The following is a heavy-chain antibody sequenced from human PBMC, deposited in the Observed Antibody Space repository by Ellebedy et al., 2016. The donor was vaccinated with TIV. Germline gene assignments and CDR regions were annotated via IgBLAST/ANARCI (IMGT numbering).Heavy chain of an antibody. J-gene: IGHJ6*02. CDR1: GFTFSSYW. Sequence: GGSLRLXXAASGFTFSSYWMHWVRQAPGKGLVWVSRINSDGSSTSYADSVKGRFTISRDNAKNTLYLQMNSLRAEDTAVYYCARGVVRGSHYYYGMDVWGQGTTVTVSS. D-gene: IGHD3-10*01. CDR3: ARGVVRGSHYYYGMDV. CDR2: INSDGSST. V-gene: IGHV3-74*01.